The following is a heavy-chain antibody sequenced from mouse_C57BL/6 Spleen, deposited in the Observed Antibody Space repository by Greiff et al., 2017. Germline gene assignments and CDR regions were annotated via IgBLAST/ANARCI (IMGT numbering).Heavy chain of an antibody. Sequence: VQLQQPGAELVKPGASVKLSCKASGYTFTSYWMQWVKQRPGQGLEWIGEIDPSDSYTNYNQKFKGKATLTVDTSSSTAYMQLSSLTSEDSAVYYCAREGKLGQKNFDYWGQGTTLIVSS. CDR3: AREGKLGQKNFDY. CDR1: GYTFTSYW. J-gene: IGHJ2*01. CDR2: IDPSDSYT. D-gene: IGHD4-1*01. V-gene: IGHV1-50*01.